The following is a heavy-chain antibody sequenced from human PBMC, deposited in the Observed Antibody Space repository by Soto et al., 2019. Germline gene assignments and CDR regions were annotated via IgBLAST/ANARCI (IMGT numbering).Heavy chain of an antibody. D-gene: IGHD5-12*01. CDR2: ISYDGSNK. J-gene: IGHJ6*02. CDR3: AKDRSGYDYSHYYYGMDV. V-gene: IGHV3-30*18. CDR1: GFTFSSYG. Sequence: QVQLVASGGGVVQPGRSLRLSCAASGFTFSSYGMHWVRQAPGKGLEWVAVISYDGSNKYYADSVKGRFTISRDNSKNTLYLQMNSLRAEDTAVYYCAKDRSGYDYSHYYYGMDVWGQGTTVTVSS.